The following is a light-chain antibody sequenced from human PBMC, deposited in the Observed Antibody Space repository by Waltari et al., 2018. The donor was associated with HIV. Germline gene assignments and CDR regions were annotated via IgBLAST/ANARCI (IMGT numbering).Light chain of an antibody. V-gene: IGKV1-39*01. CDR2: AES. Sequence: DIQMTQSPSSLSASVGDRVTITCRASQSISSYLNWYQQKPGKAPKLLIYAESSLQSVVPSRFSGSGSGTDFTLTISSLQPEDFATYYCQQSYSTPRTVGPGTKVDIK. CDR3: QQSYSTPRT. CDR1: QSISSY. J-gene: IGKJ3*01.